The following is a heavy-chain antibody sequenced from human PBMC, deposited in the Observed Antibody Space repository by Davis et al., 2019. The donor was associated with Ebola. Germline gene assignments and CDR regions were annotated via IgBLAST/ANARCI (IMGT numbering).Heavy chain of an antibody. Sequence: AASVKVSCKASGYTFTSYYMHWVRQAPGQGLEWMGIINPSGGSTSYAQKFQGRVTMTRNTSISTAYMELSSLRSEDTAVYYCARETNSGWFHYGMDVWGQGTTVTVSS. J-gene: IGHJ6*02. CDR1: GYTFTSYY. D-gene: IGHD6-19*01. V-gene: IGHV1-46*01. CDR2: INPSGGST. CDR3: ARETNSGWFHYGMDV.